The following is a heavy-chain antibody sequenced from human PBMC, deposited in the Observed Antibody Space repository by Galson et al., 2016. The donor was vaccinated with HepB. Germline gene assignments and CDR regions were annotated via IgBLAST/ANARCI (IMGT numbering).Heavy chain of an antibody. Sequence: SVKVSCKASGYIFTSYYMHWVRQAPGQGLEWMGVINPSYGSTNYAQNFQGRVTMTRDTSTSPVYLALSSLRSEDTAVYYCARDRRRAVTTGAFDPWGQGTLVTVSS. V-gene: IGHV1-46*01. CDR1: GYIFTSYY. J-gene: IGHJ5*02. D-gene: IGHD4-17*01. CDR2: INPSYGST. CDR3: ARDRRRAVTTGAFDP.